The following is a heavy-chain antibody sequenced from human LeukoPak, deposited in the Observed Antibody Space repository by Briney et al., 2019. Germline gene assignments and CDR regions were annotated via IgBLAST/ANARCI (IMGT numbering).Heavy chain of an antibody. CDR2: MNPNSGNT. D-gene: IGHD2-2*02. CDR3: GRGGRYCSSTSCYKKVHP. CDR1: GYTFTSYD. V-gene: IGHV1-8*03. J-gene: IGHJ5*02. Sequence: ASVKVSCKASGYTFTSYDINWVRQATGQGLEWMGWMNPNSGNTGYAQKFQGRATITRNTSISTAYMELSSLRSEDPAVYYCGRGGRYCSSTSCYKKVHPWGQGTLVTVSS.